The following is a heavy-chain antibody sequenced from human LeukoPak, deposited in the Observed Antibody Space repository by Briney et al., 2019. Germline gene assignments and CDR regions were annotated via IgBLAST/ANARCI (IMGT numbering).Heavy chain of an antibody. J-gene: IGHJ6*02. V-gene: IGHV3-7*03. Sequence: GGSLRLSCAASGFTFSSYWMNRARQAPGRGLEWVASINHNGNVNYYVDSVKGRFTISRDNAKNSLYLQMSNLRAEDTAVYFCARGGGLDVWGQGATVTVSS. CDR1: GFTFSSYW. CDR3: ARGGGLDV. D-gene: IGHD3-16*01. CDR2: INHNGNVN.